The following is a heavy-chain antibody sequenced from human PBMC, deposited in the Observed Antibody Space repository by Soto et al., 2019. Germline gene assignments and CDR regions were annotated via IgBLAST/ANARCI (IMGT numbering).Heavy chain of an antibody. CDR3: ASMGSGRTSYYYYGMDV. CDR2: INPSGGST. V-gene: IGHV1-46*01. J-gene: IGHJ6*02. CDR1: GYTFTSYY. Sequence: ASVKVSCKASGYTFTSYYMHWVRQAPGQGLEWMGIINPSGGSTSYAQKFQGRVTMTRDTSTSTVYMELSSLRSEDTAVYYCASMGSGRTSYYYYGMDVWGPGKTVTVSS. D-gene: IGHD3-10*01.